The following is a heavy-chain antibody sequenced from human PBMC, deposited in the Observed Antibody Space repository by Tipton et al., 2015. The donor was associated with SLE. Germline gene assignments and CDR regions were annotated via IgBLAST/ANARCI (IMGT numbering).Heavy chain of an antibody. CDR2: INDSGSA. V-gene: IGHV4-34*01. J-gene: IGHJ6*03. Sequence: TLSLTCAVYGGSFSGYYWTWIRQSPGKGLEWIGEINDSGSANYNPSLKSRVSMSVDTSKNQFSLKLSSVTAADTAVYCCARERGDYYYMDVWGKGTTVTVSS. CDR3: ARERGDYYYMDV. CDR1: GGSFSGYY.